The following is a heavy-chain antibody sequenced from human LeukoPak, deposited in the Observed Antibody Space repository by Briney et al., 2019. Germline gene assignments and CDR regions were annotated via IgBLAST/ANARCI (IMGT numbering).Heavy chain of an antibody. CDR1: GGSISSRPYY. D-gene: IGHD6-13*01. J-gene: IGHJ3*02. CDR3: ASGIAAAGTFDI. Sequence: SETLSLTCAVSGGSISSRPYYWGWVRQPPGRGLEWIGTISYSGSTYYNPSLKSRVTISVDTSKNHFALKLSSVTAADTAVYYCASGIAAAGTFDIWGQGTMVTVSS. V-gene: IGHV4-39*02. CDR2: ISYSGST.